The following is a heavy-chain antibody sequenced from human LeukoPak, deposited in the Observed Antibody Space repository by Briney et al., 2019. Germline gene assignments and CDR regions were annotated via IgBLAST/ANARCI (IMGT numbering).Heavy chain of an antibody. Sequence: PSQTLSLTCTVSGGSISSGGYYWSWIRQHPGKGLEWIGYIYYSGSTYYNPSLKSRVTISVDTSKNQFSLKLSSVTAADTAVYYCMGYCSSTGCYVGDSNWFDPWGRGTLVTVSS. CDR3: MGYCSSTGCYVGDSNWFDP. J-gene: IGHJ5*02. CDR1: GGSISSGGYY. D-gene: IGHD2-2*01. V-gene: IGHV4-31*03. CDR2: IYYSGST.